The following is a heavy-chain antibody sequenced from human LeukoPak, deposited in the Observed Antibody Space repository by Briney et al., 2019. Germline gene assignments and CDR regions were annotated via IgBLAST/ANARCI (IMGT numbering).Heavy chain of an antibody. J-gene: IGHJ6*03. D-gene: IGHD4-11*01. CDR3: ARTDDYSPDYYYYMDV. Sequence: PSETLSLTCAVSGYSISSGYYWGWIRQPPGKGQEWIGSIYHSGSTYYNPSLKSRVTISVDTSKNQFSLKLSSVTAADTAVYYCARTDDYSPDYYYYMDVWGKGTTVTVSS. CDR2: IYHSGST. V-gene: IGHV4-38-2*01. CDR1: GYSISSGYY.